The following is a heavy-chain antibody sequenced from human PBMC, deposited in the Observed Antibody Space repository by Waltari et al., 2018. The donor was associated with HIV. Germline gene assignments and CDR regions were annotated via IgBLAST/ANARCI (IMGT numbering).Heavy chain of an antibody. CDR3: SRFVVGYNYGYFFDS. V-gene: IGHV3-49*03. J-gene: IGHJ4*02. Sequence: VQLVESGGGLVQSGRSLRLSCTASGFTFDDHAMSWFRQAPGKGLELVGFIRSKPYSGTTEYAAAVKGRFTISKDDSKSIAYLQMNSLKSDDGAVYYCSRFVVGYNYGYFFDSWGQGTLVTVSS. CDR2: IRSKPYSGTT. CDR1: GFTFDDHA. D-gene: IGHD5-18*01.